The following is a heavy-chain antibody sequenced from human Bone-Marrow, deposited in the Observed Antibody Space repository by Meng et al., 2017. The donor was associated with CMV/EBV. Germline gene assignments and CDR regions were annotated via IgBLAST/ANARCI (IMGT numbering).Heavy chain of an antibody. V-gene: IGHV3-15*01. J-gene: IGHJ6*02. CDR2: IKSKTDGGTT. D-gene: IGHD3-3*01. CDR3: AREREWVHYYYGMDV. CDR1: GFTFSNAW. Sequence: GGSLRLSCAASGFTFSNAWMSWVRQAPGKGLEWVGRIKSKTDGGTTDYAAPVKGRFTISRENAKNSLYLQMNSLRAEDTAVYYCAREREWVHYYYGMDVWGQGTTVTLYS.